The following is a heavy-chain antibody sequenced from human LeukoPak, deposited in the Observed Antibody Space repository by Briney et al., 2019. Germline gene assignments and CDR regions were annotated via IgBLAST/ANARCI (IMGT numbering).Heavy chain of an antibody. J-gene: IGHJ4*02. D-gene: IGHD6-19*01. CDR2: IKEDGSEK. V-gene: IGHV3-7*01. Sequence: GGSLRLSCVASGFTPSTYGMSWVRQAPGMGLEWVANIKEDGSEKYYVGSVKGRFTISRDNAKSSLFLQMNSLRAEDTAVYYCARDTSGKSGWRYFDYWGQGALVTVSS. CDR3: ARDTSGKSGWRYFDY. CDR1: GFTPSTYG.